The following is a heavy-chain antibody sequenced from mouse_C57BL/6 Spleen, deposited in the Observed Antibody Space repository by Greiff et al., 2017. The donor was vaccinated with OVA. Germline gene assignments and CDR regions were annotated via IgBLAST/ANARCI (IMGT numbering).Heavy chain of an antibody. D-gene: IGHD3-2*02. J-gene: IGHJ2*01. Sequence: EVQLQQSGPELVKPGASVKISCKASGYSFTGYYMNWVKQSPETSLEWIGEINPSTGGTTYNQKFTAKATLTVDKSSSTAYMQLKSLTSEDSAVYYCARDSSGYDYFDDWGKGTTLTVSS. V-gene: IGHV1-42*01. CDR2: INPSTGGT. CDR3: ARDSSGYDYFDD. CDR1: GYSFTGYY.